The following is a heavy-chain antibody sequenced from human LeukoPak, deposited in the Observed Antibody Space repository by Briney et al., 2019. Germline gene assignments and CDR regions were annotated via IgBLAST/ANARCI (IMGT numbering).Heavy chain of an antibody. Sequence: GGSLRLSCAGSGFTFRRAGMHWVRQAPGQGLEWVAGIANDGSRKHYADSVKGRFTISRDNSKNTMYLQMDSLRAEETALYYCAKDEGSYGVDFWGQGVLVTVSP. CDR1: GFTFRRAG. CDR2: IANDGSRK. V-gene: IGHV3-30*18. J-gene: IGHJ4*02. CDR3: AKDEGSYGVDF. D-gene: IGHD2-8*01.